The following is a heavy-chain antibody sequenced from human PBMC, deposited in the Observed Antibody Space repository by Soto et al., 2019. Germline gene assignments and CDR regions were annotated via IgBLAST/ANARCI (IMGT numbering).Heavy chain of an antibody. Sequence: QVQLVQSGAEVKKPGASVKVSCKASGYTFSSYGISWVRQAPGQGLEWMGWISAYNGNTNYAQKLQGRLTLATDTPTTTADMELRSLRSDDTAIYFCARGSYDSTGSYFDYWGQGTLVTVSS. J-gene: IGHJ4*02. CDR2: ISAYNGNT. V-gene: IGHV1-18*01. CDR1: GYTFSSYG. CDR3: ARGSYDSTGSYFDY. D-gene: IGHD3-22*01.